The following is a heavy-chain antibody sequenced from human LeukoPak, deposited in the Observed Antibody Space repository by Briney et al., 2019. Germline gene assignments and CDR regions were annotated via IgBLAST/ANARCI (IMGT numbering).Heavy chain of an antibody. CDR3: AKDPKSYDILTGQYYYYYYMDV. V-gene: IGHV3-23*01. J-gene: IGHJ6*03. CDR1: GFTFSSYG. Sequence: PGGSLRLSCAASGFTFSSYGMSWVRQAPGQGLEWVSAISGSGGSTYYADSVKGRFTISRDNSKNTPYLQMNRLRAEDTAVYYCAKDPKSYDILTGQYYYYYYMDVWGKGTTVTISS. CDR2: ISGSGGST. D-gene: IGHD3-9*01.